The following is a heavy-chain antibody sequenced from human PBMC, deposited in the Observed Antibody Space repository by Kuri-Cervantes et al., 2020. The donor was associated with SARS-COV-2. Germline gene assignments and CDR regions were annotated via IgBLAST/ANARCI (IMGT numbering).Heavy chain of an antibody. V-gene: IGHV4-34*01. D-gene: IGHD3-22*01. CDR1: GGSFSNFL. CDR3: ACLSSGYNDVFDF. Sequence: GSLRLSCGVYGGSFSNFLWDWVRQPPGKGLEWIGEINYSGTTNYNPSLKSRVTISVDPSKNLFSLKLSSVTAADTAVYYCACLSSGYNDVFDFWGQGMLVTVSS. CDR2: INYSGTT. J-gene: IGHJ4*02.